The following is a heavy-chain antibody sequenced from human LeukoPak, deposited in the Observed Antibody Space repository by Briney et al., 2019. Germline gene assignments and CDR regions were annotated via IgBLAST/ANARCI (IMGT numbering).Heavy chain of an antibody. J-gene: IGHJ4*02. Sequence: PGGSLRLSCAASGFTFSSYEMNCVRRAPGEGLEWVSYISSSGRMIHYADSVKGRFTISRDNAKNTLYLQMNSLRADDTAVYYCARVDSYGPTFDYWGQGTLVTVSS. CDR1: GFTFSSYE. V-gene: IGHV3-48*03. CDR2: ISSSGRMI. CDR3: ARVDSYGPTFDY. D-gene: IGHD5-18*01.